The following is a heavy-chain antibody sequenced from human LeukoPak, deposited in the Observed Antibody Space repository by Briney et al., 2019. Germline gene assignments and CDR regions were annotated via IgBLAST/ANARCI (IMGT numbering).Heavy chain of an antibody. CDR1: GYTFTGYY. D-gene: IGHD2-15*01. V-gene: IGHV1-2*02. Sequence: ASVKVSCKASGYTFTGYYMHWVRQAPGQGLEWIGWINPNSGGTNYAQKFQGRVTMTRDTSISTAYMELSRLRSDDTAVYYCARGPPDIVVVVAATPRYYFDYWGQGTLVTVSS. CDR2: INPNSGGT. J-gene: IGHJ4*02. CDR3: ARGPPDIVVVVAATPRYYFDY.